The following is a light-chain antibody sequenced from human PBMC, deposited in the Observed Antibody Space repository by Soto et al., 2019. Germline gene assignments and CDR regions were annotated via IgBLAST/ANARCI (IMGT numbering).Light chain of an antibody. V-gene: IGKV1-13*02. Sequence: AIQLTQSPSSLSAYVGDSVAITCRASQGISNDLAWYQQRPGRPPKLLIYDASTLERGVPSRFSGRGSGTDFTLTIRSLQPEDFATYYCQQCSSHHPLTFGGGTRVEI. CDR2: DAS. J-gene: IGKJ4*01. CDR3: QQCSSHHPLT. CDR1: QGISND.